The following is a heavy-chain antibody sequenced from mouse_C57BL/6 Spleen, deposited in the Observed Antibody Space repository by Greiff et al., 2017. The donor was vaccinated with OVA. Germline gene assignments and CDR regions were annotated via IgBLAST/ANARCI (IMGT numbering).Heavy chain of an antibody. J-gene: IGHJ4*01. V-gene: IGHV1-81*01. Sequence: VQLQQSGAELARPGASVKLSCKASGYTFTSYGISWVKQRTGQGLEWIGEIYPRSGNTYYNEKFKGKATLTADKSSSTAYMELRSLTSEDSAVYFCARKSTTVVATKDAMDYWGQGTSVTVSS. D-gene: IGHD1-1*01. CDR3: ARKSTTVVATKDAMDY. CDR1: GYTFTSYG. CDR2: IYPRSGNT.